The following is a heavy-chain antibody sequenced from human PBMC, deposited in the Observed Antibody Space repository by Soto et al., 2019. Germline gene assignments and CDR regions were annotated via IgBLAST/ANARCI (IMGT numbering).Heavy chain of an antibody. Sequence: PSETLSLTCTPFGGSVSSGSYYWGWIRQPPGKGLGWIGSIYYSGSTYYNPSLKSRVSISVDTSKNQFSLKVSSVTAADTVVYYCARHIEDILTGYYPAFDYWGQGTPVTVS. J-gene: IGHJ4*02. CDR1: GGSVSSGSYY. V-gene: IGHV4-39*01. CDR3: ARHIEDILTGYYPAFDY. D-gene: IGHD3-9*01. CDR2: IYYSGST.